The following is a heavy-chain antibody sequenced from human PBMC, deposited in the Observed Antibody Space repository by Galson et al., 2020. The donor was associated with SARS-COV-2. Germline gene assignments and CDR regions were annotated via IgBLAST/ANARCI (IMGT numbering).Heavy chain of an antibody. CDR3: ARGLLQGELSLYDLMDV. CDR2: INHSGST. CDR1: GGSFSGYY. D-gene: IGHD3-16*02. Sequence: SQTLSLTCAVYGGSFSGYYWSWIRQPPGKGLEWIGEINHSGSTNYNPSLKSRVTISVDTSKNQFSLKLSSVTAADTAVYYCARGLLQGELSLYDLMDVWGQGTTVTVSS. J-gene: IGHJ6*02. V-gene: IGHV4-34*01.